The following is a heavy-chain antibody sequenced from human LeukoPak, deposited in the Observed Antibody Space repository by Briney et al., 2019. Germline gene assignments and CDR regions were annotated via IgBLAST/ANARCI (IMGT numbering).Heavy chain of an antibody. CDR3: TSFPRADTRDIVFDF. D-gene: IGHD2-15*01. CDR1: GFTFSSHA. CDR2: FSGSGDNT. J-gene: IGHJ4*02. Sequence: GGSLRLSCAASGFTFSSHAMTWVRQAPGKGLEWVSVFSGSGDNTDYADSVKGRFTISRDNSRNTVYLQMNSLRAEDTAVYYCTSFPRADTRDIVFDFWGQGALVTVSS. V-gene: IGHV3-23*01.